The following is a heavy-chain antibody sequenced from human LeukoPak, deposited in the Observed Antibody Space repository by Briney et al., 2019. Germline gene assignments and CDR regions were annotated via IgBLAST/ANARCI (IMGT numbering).Heavy chain of an antibody. J-gene: IGHJ6*03. Sequence: TSETLSLTCTVSGGSISNKYWSWIRQPPGKGVEWIGYIYYSGNTNCNPSLKSRVTILVDTSKNQVSLKLSSVTAADTAVYFCARDWGVGGRPGYMDVWGKGTTVTVSS. D-gene: IGHD6-6*01. CDR2: IYYSGNT. CDR1: GGSISNKY. V-gene: IGHV4-59*01. CDR3: ARDWGVGGRPGYMDV.